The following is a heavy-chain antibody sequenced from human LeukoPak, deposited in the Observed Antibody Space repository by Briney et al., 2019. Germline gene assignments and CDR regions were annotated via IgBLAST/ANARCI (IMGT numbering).Heavy chain of an antibody. CDR1: GDSISSGGYY. D-gene: IGHD6-19*01. CDR2: IYYSGST. J-gene: IGHJ4*02. Sequence: SETLSLTCTVSGDSISSGGYYWSWIRQHPGKGLEWIGYIYYSGSTYYNPSLKSRVTISVDTSKNQFSLKLSSVTAADTAVYYCASNSVAGKVLVFDYWGQGTLVTVSS. CDR3: ASNSVAGKVLVFDY. V-gene: IGHV4-31*03.